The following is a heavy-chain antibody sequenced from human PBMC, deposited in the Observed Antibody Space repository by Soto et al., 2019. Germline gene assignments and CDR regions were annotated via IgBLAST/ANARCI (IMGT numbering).Heavy chain of an antibody. CDR3: ARDKITGLFDY. CDR1: GGSFSGYS. CDR2: INHSGST. J-gene: IGHJ4*02. D-gene: IGHD2-8*02. Sequence: QVQLQQWGAGLLKPSETLSLTCAVYGGSFSGYSWTWIRQPPGTGLEWIGEINHSGSTNYNPSLKSRVPISVDTSKTQFSLKLTSVTAADTAVYYCARDKITGLFDYWGQGALVTVSS. V-gene: IGHV4-34*01.